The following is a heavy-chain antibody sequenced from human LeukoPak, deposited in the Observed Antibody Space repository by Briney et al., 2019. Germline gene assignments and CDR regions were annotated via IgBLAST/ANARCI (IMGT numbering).Heavy chain of an antibody. D-gene: IGHD4-11*01. CDR2: ISSHGSET. Sequence: GGSLRLSCAASNFAFEYYAMHWVRQSPGRGLAWVAVISSHGSETFYADSVKGRFTISRDNSKSTLFLQMNNLRPEDPAINYCVAPFASTTFSENSFGHWGQGTLVTVSS. V-gene: IGHV3-30*04. J-gene: IGHJ5*02. CDR3: VAPFASTTFSENSFGH. CDR1: NFAFEYYA.